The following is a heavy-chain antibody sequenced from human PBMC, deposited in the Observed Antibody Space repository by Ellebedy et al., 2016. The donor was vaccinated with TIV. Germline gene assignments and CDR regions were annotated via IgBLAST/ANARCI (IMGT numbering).Heavy chain of an antibody. J-gene: IGHJ4*02. Sequence: GESLKISCAASGFTFSNYAINWVRQAPGRGLEWVSAISPNSDSIYYADSVKGRFTISRDNSKNTLYLQMNSLRVEDTAVYYCAKRPLKMDYEGGFDYWGQGTLVTVSS. D-gene: IGHD4-17*01. CDR2: ISPNSDSI. CDR1: GFTFSNYA. CDR3: AKRPLKMDYEGGFDY. V-gene: IGHV3-23*01.